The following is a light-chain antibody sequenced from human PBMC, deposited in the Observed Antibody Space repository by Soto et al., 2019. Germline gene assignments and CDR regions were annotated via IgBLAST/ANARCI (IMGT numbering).Light chain of an antibody. CDR1: QTVSNNY. CDR3: QQYDISPVT. CDR2: GAS. J-gene: IGKJ4*01. V-gene: IGKV3-20*01. Sequence: EIVLTQSPGTLSLSPGERATLSCRASQTVSNNYLAWYQQKSGQAPRLLFSGASSRATGIPDRFSGSGSGTDFTLTISRLEPEDFAVYYCQQYDISPVTFGGGTKVEIK.